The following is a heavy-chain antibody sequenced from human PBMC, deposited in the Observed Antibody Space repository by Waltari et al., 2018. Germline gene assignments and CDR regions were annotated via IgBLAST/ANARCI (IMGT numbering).Heavy chain of an antibody. D-gene: IGHD3-10*01. V-gene: IGHV1-8*03. CDR2: MNTNSGNT. CDR1: GYTFTSYD. CDR3: ARTPYMVRGVSYYYYYYMDV. J-gene: IGHJ6*03. Sequence: QVQLVQSGAEVKKPGASVKVSCKASGYTFTSYDINWVRQATGQGLEWMGWMNTNSGNTGYAQKFQGRVTITRNTSISTAYMELSSLRSEDTAVYYCARTPYMVRGVSYYYYYYMDVWGKGTTVTVSS.